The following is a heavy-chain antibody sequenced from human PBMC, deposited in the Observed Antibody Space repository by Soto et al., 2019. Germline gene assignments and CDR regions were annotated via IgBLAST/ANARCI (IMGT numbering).Heavy chain of an antibody. J-gene: IGHJ5*02. CDR1: GGSFSGYY. D-gene: IGHD2-2*01. V-gene: IGHV4-34*01. CDR2: INHSGST. Sequence: PSETLSLTCAVYGGSFSGYYWSWIRQPPGKGLEWIGEINHSGSTNYNPSLKSRVTISVDTSKNQFSLKLSSVTAADTAVYYCARLNRYCSSTSCPWWFDPWGQGTLVTVSS. CDR3: ARLNRYCSSTSCPWWFDP.